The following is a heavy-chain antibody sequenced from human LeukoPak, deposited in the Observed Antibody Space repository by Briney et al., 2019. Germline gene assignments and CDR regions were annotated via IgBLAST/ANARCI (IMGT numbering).Heavy chain of an antibody. CDR1: GYTFTSYG. D-gene: IGHD2-15*01. Sequence: GASVKVSCKASGYTFTSYGISWVRQAPGQGLEWMGWISAYNGNTNYAQKLQGRVTMTTDTSTSTAYMELRSLRSDVTAVYYCASYLRDATSLDYWGQGTLVTVSS. J-gene: IGHJ4*02. CDR3: ASYLRDATSLDY. CDR2: ISAYNGNT. V-gene: IGHV1-18*01.